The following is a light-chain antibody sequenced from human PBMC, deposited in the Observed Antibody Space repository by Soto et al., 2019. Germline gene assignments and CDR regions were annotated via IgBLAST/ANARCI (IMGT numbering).Light chain of an antibody. CDR1: QSVSSY. J-gene: IGKJ1*01. CDR2: DAS. Sequence: EIVLTQSPATLSLSPGERATLSCRASQSVSSYLAWYQQKPGQAPRLLIYDASNRATGIPARFSGSGSGTTFTLTISSLQSEDFAVYHCQQYDDSMTFGQGTKVDIK. CDR3: QQYDDSMT. V-gene: IGKV3-11*01.